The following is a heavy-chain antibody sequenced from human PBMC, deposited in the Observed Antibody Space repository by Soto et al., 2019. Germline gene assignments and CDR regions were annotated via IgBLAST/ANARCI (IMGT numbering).Heavy chain of an antibody. CDR1: GFTFSSYA. CDR3: AKDASARWLQPLTSYFDY. CDR2: ISGRGGST. J-gene: IGHJ4*02. Sequence: EVQLLESGGGLVQPGGSLRLSCAASGFTFSSYAMSWVRQAPGKGLEWVSAISGRGGSTYYADSVKGRFTISRDNSKNTLYRQMNSLRAEDTAVYYCAKDASARWLQPLTSYFDYCGQGTLVTVSS. D-gene: IGHD5-12*01. V-gene: IGHV3-23*01.